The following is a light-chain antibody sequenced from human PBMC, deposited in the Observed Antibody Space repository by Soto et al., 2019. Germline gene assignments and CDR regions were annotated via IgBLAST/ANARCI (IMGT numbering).Light chain of an antibody. CDR1: QSVRNTY. J-gene: IGKJ4*01. CDR2: GAS. Sequence: EIVLTQSPGTLWLSRGERATLSCRASQSVRNTYVAWYQQRPGQAPRLLVSGASSRATGIPDRYSGSGSGTDFTLTINRLEPEDFAVYFSQQYGESPPTFGGGTKVEIK. CDR3: QQYGESPPT. V-gene: IGKV3-20*01.